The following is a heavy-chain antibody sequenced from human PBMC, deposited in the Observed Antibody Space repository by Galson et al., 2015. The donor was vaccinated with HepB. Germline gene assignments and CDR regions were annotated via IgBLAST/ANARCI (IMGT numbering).Heavy chain of an antibody. J-gene: IGHJ3*02. Sequence: SLRLSCAASGFTVSSNYMSWVRQAPGKGLEWVSVIYSGGSTYYADSVKGRFTISRDNSKNTLYLQMNSLRAEDTAVYYCARDRRPEYYYDSSGSGGDFHSWVHGTMVTASS. CDR2: IYSGGST. D-gene: IGHD3-22*01. CDR3: ARDRRPEYYYDSSGSGGDFHS. CDR1: GFTVSSNY. V-gene: IGHV3-66*01.